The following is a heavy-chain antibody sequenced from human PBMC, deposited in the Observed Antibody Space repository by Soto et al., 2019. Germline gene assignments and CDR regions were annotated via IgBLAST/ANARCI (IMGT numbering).Heavy chain of an antibody. J-gene: IGHJ6*02. V-gene: IGHV1-69*06. CDR1: GGTFSSYA. D-gene: IGHD3-3*02. CDR2: IIPIFGTA. CDR3: ARSITEPTPPIRYYYYGMDV. Sequence: SVKVSCKASGGTFSSYAISWVRQAPGQGLEWMGGIIPIFGTANYAQKFQGRVTITADKSTSTAYMELSSLRSEDTAVYYCARSITEPTPPIRYYYYGMDVWGQGTTVTVSS.